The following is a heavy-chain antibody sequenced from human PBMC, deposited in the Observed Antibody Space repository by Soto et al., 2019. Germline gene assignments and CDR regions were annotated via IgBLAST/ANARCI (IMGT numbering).Heavy chain of an antibody. CDR3: ARVDYGDYRPFDY. D-gene: IGHD4-17*01. Sequence: EVQLLESGGGLVQPGGSLRLSCAASGFTFSSYAMSWVRQAPGKGLEWVSAISGSGGSTYYADSVKGRFTISRDNSKNTLYLQMNSLRAEDTAVYYCARVDYGDYRPFDYWGQGTLVTVSS. CDR1: GFTFSSYA. V-gene: IGHV3-23*01. CDR2: ISGSGGST. J-gene: IGHJ4*02.